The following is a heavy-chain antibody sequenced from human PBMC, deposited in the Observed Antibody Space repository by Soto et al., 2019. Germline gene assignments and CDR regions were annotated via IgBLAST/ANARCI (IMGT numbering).Heavy chain of an antibody. Sequence: PGGSLRLSCAASGFTFRNYGMNWVRQAPGKGLEWVSYIGIGSSTTYYADSVKGRFTISRDNAKNSLYLQMNSLRAEDTAVYYCARFSPAKGLTLIVVALDYWGQGTLVTVSS. CDR3: ARFSPAKGLTLIVVALDY. V-gene: IGHV3-48*01. CDR1: GFTFRNYG. CDR2: IGIGSSTT. D-gene: IGHD3-22*01. J-gene: IGHJ4*02.